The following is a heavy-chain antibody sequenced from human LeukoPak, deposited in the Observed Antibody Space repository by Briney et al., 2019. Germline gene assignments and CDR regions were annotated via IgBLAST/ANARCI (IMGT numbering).Heavy chain of an antibody. CDR3: ARGSGDYYFDY. Sequence: GASVKVSCKASGYTFTSYSINWVRQAPGQGLEWMGWISTYNANTNYAQKLQGRVTMTTDRSTSTAYMELRSLRSDDTAVYYCARGSGDYYFDYWGQGTLVTASS. CDR2: ISTYNANT. V-gene: IGHV1-18*01. CDR1: GYTFTSYS. J-gene: IGHJ4*02. D-gene: IGHD1-26*01.